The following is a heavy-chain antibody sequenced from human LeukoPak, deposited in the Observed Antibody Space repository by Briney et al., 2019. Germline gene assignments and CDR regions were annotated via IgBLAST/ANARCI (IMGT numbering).Heavy chain of an antibody. CDR2: ISGSGDHT. Sequence: GGSLRLSCAASGFTFSSYAMSWVRQAPGKGLEWVPAISGSGDHTYYTDSVKGRFTISRDNSKNTLYLQMSSLRADDTALYYCAKDGGHFYDDSGYKTLDPWGQGTLVTVSS. CDR1: GFTFSSYA. D-gene: IGHD3-22*01. J-gene: IGHJ5*02. V-gene: IGHV3-23*01. CDR3: AKDGGHFYDDSGYKTLDP.